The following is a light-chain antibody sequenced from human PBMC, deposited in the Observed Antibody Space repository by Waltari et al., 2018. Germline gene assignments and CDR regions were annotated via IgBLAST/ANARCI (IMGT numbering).Light chain of an antibody. V-gene: IGKV2-28*01. Sequence: DIVVTQSPLSLLATPGAPASFPCRSSQSLLHSIGNNYLDWYLHKPGQSPQFLIYLGSNRASGVPDRFSGSGSGTDFTLKISRVEAEDVGVYYCMQSLQALWMFGQGTKVEIK. CDR1: QSLLHSIGNNY. CDR3: MQSLQALWM. CDR2: LGS. J-gene: IGKJ1*01.